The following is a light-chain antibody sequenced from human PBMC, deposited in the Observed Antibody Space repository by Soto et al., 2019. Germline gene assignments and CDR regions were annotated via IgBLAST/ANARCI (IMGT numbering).Light chain of an antibody. V-gene: IGLV2-14*01. CDR3: SSYTSSSSNFV. CDR2: EVT. Sequence: QSVLTQPASVSGSPGQSITISCTGSSSDVGDYNYVSWYQQHPGKAPQLMIYEVTNRPSGVSNRFSGSKSGNTASLTISGLQAEDEADYYCSSYTSSSSNFVFGSGTQLTVL. CDR1: SSDVGDYNY. J-gene: IGLJ7*01.